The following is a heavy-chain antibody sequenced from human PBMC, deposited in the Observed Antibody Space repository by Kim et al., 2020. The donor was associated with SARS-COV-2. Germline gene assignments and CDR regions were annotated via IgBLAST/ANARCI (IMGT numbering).Heavy chain of an antibody. Sequence: ASVKVSCKASGYTFTTYAIHWVRQAPGQRLEWMGWINAGNGNTKYSQKFQGRVTITRDTSASTAYMELSSLRSEDTAVYYCARDRGGSYEDYWGQGTLVTVSS. V-gene: IGHV1-3*01. CDR2: INAGNGNT. J-gene: IGHJ4*02. D-gene: IGHD1-26*01. CDR3: ARDRGGSYEDY. CDR1: GYTFTTYA.